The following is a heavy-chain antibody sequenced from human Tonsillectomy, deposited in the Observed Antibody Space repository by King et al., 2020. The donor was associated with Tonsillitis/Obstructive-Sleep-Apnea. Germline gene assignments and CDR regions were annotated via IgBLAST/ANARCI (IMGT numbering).Heavy chain of an antibody. Sequence: QLVQSGGGLIQPGGSLRLSCAASGFTVSSNYMSWVRQAPGKGLEWVSVIYSGGSTYYAASVKGRFTISRDNSTNPLYLQMNSLRAEDTAVYYCARCGGDCYFTPDAFDIWGQGTMVTVSS. CDR2: IYSGGST. J-gene: IGHJ3*02. D-gene: IGHD2-21*01. CDR1: GFTVSSNY. V-gene: IGHV3-53*01. CDR3: ARCGGDCYFTPDAFDI.